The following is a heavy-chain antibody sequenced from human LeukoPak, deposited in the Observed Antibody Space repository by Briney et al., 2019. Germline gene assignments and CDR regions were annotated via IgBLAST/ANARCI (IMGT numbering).Heavy chain of an antibody. V-gene: IGHV1-24*01. CDR2: FDPEDGET. Sequence: ASVKVSCKVSGYTLTELSMHWVRQAPGKGLEWMGGFDPEDGETIYAQKFQGRVTMTADTSTDTAYMELSSLRSEDTAVYYCATYLRYFDRLDYWGQGTLVTVSS. J-gene: IGHJ4*02. CDR3: ATYLRYFDRLDY. CDR1: GYTLTELS. D-gene: IGHD3-9*01.